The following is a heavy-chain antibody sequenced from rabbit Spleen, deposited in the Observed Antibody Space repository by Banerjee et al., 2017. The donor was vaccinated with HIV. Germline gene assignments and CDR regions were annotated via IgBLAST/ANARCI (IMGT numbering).Heavy chain of an antibody. CDR1: GFSFSYSYW. J-gene: IGHJ4*01. D-gene: IGHD4-1*01. V-gene: IGHV1S45*01. CDR2: IPTANSGST. CDR3: ARETSSGWGVVSYYFNL. Sequence: QEQLEESGGDLVKPEGSLTLTCTASGFSFSYSYWICWVRQAPGKGLEWIACIPTANSGSTAYASWAKGRFTISKTSSTTVTLQVTSLTAADTATYFCARETSSGWGVVSYYFNLWGQGTLVTVS.